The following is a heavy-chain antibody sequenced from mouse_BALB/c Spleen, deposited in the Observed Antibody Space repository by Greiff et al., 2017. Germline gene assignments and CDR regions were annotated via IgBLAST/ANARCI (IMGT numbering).Heavy chain of an antibody. CDR3: VRDRGPDYFDY. Sequence: VMLVESGPGLVAPSQCLSITCTASGFSLTSYDISWIRQPPGKGLEWLGVIWTGGGTNYNSAFMSRLSISKDNSKSQVFLKMNSLQTDDTAIYYCVRDRGPDYFDYWGQGTTLTVSS. CDR2: IWTGGGT. CDR1: GFSLTSYD. V-gene: IGHV2-9-2*01. D-gene: IGHD3-1*01. J-gene: IGHJ2*01.